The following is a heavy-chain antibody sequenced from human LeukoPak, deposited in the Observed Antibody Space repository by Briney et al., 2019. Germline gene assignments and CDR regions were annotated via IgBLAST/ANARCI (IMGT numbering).Heavy chain of an antibody. CDR2: ISYDGSNK. Sequence: GGSLRLSCAASGFTFSSYGMHWVRQAPGKGLEWVAVISYDGSNKYYADSVKGRFTISRDNSKNTPYLQMNSLRAEDTAVYYCAPSHGDYYFDYWGQGTLVTVSS. CDR1: GFTFSSYG. V-gene: IGHV3-30*03. J-gene: IGHJ4*02. D-gene: IGHD4-17*01. CDR3: APSHGDYYFDY.